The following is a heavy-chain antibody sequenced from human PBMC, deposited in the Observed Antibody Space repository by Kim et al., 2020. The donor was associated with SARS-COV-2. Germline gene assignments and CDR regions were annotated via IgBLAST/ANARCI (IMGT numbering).Heavy chain of an antibody. J-gene: IGHJ6*02. V-gene: IGHV1-2*02. D-gene: IGHD2-21*01. CDR2: GGT. CDR3: ATYCGWEDV. Sequence: GGTNYAQKFQGRVTMTRDTSISTAYMELSRLRSDDTAVYYCATYCGWEDVWGQGTTVTVSS.